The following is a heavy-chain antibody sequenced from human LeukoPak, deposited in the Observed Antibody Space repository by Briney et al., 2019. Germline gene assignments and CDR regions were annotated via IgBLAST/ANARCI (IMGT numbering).Heavy chain of an antibody. CDR1: GFTFSSYA. J-gene: IGHJ3*02. CDR3: AKDVLRFLEWLPFPPYDAFDI. V-gene: IGHV3-23*01. D-gene: IGHD3-3*01. CDR2: ISGSGGST. Sequence: GGSLRLSCAASGFTFSSYAMSWVRQAPGKGLEWVSAISGSGGSTYYADSVKGRFTISRDNSKNTLYLQMNSLGAEDTAVYYCAKDVLRFLEWLPFPPYDAFDIWGQGTMVTVSS.